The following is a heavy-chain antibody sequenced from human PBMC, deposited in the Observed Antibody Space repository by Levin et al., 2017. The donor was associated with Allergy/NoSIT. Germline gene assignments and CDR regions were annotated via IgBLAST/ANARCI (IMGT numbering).Heavy chain of an antibody. CDR1: GFTFSSYS. CDR3: APSSGWQGGPFDY. D-gene: IGHD6-19*01. V-gene: IGHV3-21*06. J-gene: IGHJ4*02. CDR2: ISSSSSYI. Sequence: GGSLRLSCAASGFTFSSYSMNWVRQAPGKGLEWVSSISSSSSYIYYADSVKGRFTISRDNAKNSLYLQMNSLRAEDTAVYYCAPSSGWQGGPFDYWGQGTLVTVSS.